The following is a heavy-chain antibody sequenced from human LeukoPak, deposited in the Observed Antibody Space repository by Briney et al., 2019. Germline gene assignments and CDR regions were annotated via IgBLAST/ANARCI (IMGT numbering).Heavy chain of an antibody. J-gene: IGHJ4*02. V-gene: IGHV6-1*01. CDR3: ARYSTSLDF. CDR2: TYYRSKWYN. CDR1: GDSVSSNGVV. Sequence: SQTLSLTCAISGDSVSSNGVVWNWIRQSPSRGLEWLGRTYYRSKWYNDYAVSVKSRMTINPDTSKNQFSLQLSSVTPGDTAVYYCARYSTSLDFWGQGTLVTVSS. D-gene: IGHD6-6*01.